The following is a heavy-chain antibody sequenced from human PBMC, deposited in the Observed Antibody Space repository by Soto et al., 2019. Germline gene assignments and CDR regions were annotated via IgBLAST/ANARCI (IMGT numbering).Heavy chain of an antibody. Sequence: ASVKVSCKASGYTFTSYDINWVRQATGQGLEWMGWMNPNSGNTGYAQKFQGRVTMTRNTSVSTAYIELSSLRSEDTAVYYCARAQRRMTGAQSFDPWGQGTLVTVSS. V-gene: IGHV1-8*01. D-gene: IGHD1-26*01. CDR1: GYTFTSYD. J-gene: IGHJ5*02. CDR3: ARAQRRMTGAQSFDP. CDR2: MNPNSGNT.